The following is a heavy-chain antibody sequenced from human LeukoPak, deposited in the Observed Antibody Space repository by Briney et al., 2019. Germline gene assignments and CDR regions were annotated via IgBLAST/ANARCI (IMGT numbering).Heavy chain of an antibody. J-gene: IGHJ4*02. CDR3: ARYVWGSYPTFEDY. V-gene: IGHV4-59*01. CDR1: GGTISSYY. Sequence: SETLSLICTVSGGTISSYYWSWIRQPPGKGLEWIGYISYSGNTNYNPSFKSRVTISVDTSNNQFSLKLSSVTAADTAVYYCARYVWGSYPTFEDYWGQGTLVTVSS. CDR2: ISYSGNT. D-gene: IGHD3-16*02.